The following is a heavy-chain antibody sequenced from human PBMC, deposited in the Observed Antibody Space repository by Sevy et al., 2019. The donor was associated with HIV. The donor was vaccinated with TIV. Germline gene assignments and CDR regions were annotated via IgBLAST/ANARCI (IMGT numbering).Heavy chain of an antibody. D-gene: IGHD3-22*01. CDR1: GFTFSRYG. V-gene: IGHV3-33*01. J-gene: IGHJ3*02. Sequence: GGSLRLSCAASGFTFSRYGMHWVRQAPGKGLEWVAVIWNDRGNKHYADSVKGRFTISRDNSKSTLYLQMNSLRADDTAVYYCASLPNNNYDSSGSSGDDAFDIWGQGTMVTVSS. CDR3: ASLPNNNYDSSGSSGDDAFDI. CDR2: IWNDRGNK.